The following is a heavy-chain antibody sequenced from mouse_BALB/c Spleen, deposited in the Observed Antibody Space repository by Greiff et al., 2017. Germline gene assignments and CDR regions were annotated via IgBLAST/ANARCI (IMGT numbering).Heavy chain of an antibody. J-gene: IGHJ4*01. CDR2: ISSGSSTI. Sequence: DVMLVESGGGLVQPGGSRKLSCAASGFTFSSFGMHWVRQAPEKGLEWVAYISSGSSTIYYADTVKGRFTISRDNPKNTLFLQMTSLRSEDTAMYYCARGGNYVGYYAMDYWGQGTSVTVSS. D-gene: IGHD2-1*01. V-gene: IGHV5-17*02. CDR1: GFTFSSFG. CDR3: ARGGNYVGYYAMDY.